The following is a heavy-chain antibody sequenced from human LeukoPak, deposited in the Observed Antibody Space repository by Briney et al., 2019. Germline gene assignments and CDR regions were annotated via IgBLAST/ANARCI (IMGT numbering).Heavy chain of an antibody. CDR3: ARFPIRYCTNGVCPPPEGFDP. CDR1: GGSISSGGYY. Sequence: PSQTLSLTCTVSGGSISSGGYYWSWIRQHPGKGLEWIGYIYYSGSTYYNPSLKSRVTISVDTSKNQFSLKLSSVTAADTAVYYCARFPIRYCTNGVCPPPEGFDPWGQGTLVTVSS. V-gene: IGHV4-31*03. CDR2: IYYSGST. J-gene: IGHJ5*02. D-gene: IGHD2-8*01.